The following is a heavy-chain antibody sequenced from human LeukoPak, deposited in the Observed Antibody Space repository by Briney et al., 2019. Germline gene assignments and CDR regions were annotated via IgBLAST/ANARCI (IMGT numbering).Heavy chain of an antibody. CDR2: IYPRDSNT. CDR1: GYSFTTYW. J-gene: IGHJ6*03. V-gene: IGHV5-51*01. D-gene: IGHD2-2*01. Sequence: GESLKISCEASGYSFTTYWIGWVRQLPGKGLEWMGIIYPRDSNTRYSPSFQGQVTISADKSISTAHLQWSTLKASDTAMYYCARHYGTSPYYFYMDVWGKGTTVTVSS. CDR3: ARHYGTSPYYFYMDV.